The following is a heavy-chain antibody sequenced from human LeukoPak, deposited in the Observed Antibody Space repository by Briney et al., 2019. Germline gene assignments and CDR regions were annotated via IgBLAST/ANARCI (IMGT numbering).Heavy chain of an antibody. Sequence: QAGGSLRLSCAASGLTFDDYAMHWVRQAPGRGLEWVSGISWNSGSIGYADSVKGRFTISRDNAKNSLYLQMNSLRAVDTAVYYCARERGYSGYDHYYYYGMDVWGQGTTVTVSS. J-gene: IGHJ6*02. CDR2: ISWNSGSI. CDR1: GLTFDDYA. D-gene: IGHD5-12*01. CDR3: ARERGYSGYDHYYYYGMDV. V-gene: IGHV3-9*01.